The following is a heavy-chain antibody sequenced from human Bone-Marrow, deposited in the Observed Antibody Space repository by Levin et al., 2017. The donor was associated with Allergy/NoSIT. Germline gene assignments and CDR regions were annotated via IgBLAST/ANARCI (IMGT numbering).Heavy chain of an antibody. D-gene: IGHD1-14*01. J-gene: IGHJ4*02. CDR1: GFTFSSYA. CDR3: AKGQFARTTPRSLDF. Sequence: GGSLRLSCAASGFTFSSYAMSWVRQAPGKGLEWVSTISGSSGSTYYADAVKGRFTISRDNSKNTLYLQMNSLRAEDTAVCYCAKGQFARTTPRSLDFWGQGTLVTVSS. CDR2: ISGSSGST. V-gene: IGHV3-23*01.